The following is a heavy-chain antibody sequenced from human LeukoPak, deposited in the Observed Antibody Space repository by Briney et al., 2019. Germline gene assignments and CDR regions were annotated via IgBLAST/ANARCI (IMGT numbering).Heavy chain of an antibody. V-gene: IGHV4-39*07. CDR1: GGSISSSSFY. CDR3: ARDGEYVGFDP. D-gene: IGHD3-10*01. J-gene: IGHJ5*02. CDR2: IPYSGST. Sequence: SETLSLTCTVSGGSISSSSFYWGWIRQPPGRGLEWIGIIPYSGSTYYNPSLKSRVTISVDTSKNQFSLKLSSVTAADTAVYYCARDGEYVGFDPWGQGTLVTVSS.